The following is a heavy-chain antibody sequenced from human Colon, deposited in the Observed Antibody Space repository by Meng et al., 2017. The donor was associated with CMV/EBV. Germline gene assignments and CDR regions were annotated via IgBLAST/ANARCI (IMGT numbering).Heavy chain of an antibody. Sequence: GESLKISCKASGYGFTSYWIAWVRQMPGKGLEWMGIVYPGDSDTRYSPSFRGQVTISADKFARTVYLEWSRLRASDTALYFYARQVGFFADDTFDVWGQGTEVTVSS. CDR2: VYPGDSDT. V-gene: IGHV5-51*01. CDR1: GYGFTSYW. CDR3: ARQVGFFADDTFDV. J-gene: IGHJ3*01. D-gene: IGHD1-26*01.